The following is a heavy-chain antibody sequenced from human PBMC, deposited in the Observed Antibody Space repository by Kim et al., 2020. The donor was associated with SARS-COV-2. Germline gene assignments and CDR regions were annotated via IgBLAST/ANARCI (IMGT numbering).Heavy chain of an antibody. CDR3: AKVGSIAARTGPLYYFDY. Sequence: GGSLRLSCAASGFTFSSYAMSWVRQAPGTGLAWVSVIYSGGSSTYYADSVKGRFTISRDNSKNTLYLQMNSLRAEDTAVYYCAKVGSIAARTGPLYYFDYGGKGTLVTGST. V-gene: IGHV3-23*03. J-gene: IGHJ4*02. D-gene: IGHD6-6*01. CDR1: GFTFSSYA. CDR2: IYSGGSST.